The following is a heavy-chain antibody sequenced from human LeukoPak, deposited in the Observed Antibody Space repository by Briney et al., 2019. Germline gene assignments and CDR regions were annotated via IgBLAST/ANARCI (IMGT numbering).Heavy chain of an antibody. D-gene: IGHD3-3*01. CDR1: GFTFSSYA. CDR2: ISGSGGST. V-gene: IGHV3-23*01. Sequence: PGGSLRLSCAASGFTFSSYAMSWIRQAPGKGLEWVSAISGSGGSTYYADSVKGRFTISRDNSKNTLYLQMDSLRAEDTAVYYCAKNSYDFWSDLDYWGQGTLVTVSS. J-gene: IGHJ4*02. CDR3: AKNSYDFWSDLDY.